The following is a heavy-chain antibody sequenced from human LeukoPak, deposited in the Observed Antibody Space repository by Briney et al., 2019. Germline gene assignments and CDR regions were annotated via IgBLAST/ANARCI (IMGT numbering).Heavy chain of an antibody. CDR2: INHSGST. CDR1: GGSFSGYY. D-gene: IGHD3-9*01. J-gene: IGHJ4*02. V-gene: IGHV4-34*01. Sequence: PSETLSLTCAVYGGSFSGYYWSWIRQPPGKGLECIGEINHSGSTNYNPSLKSRVTISVDKSKNQFSLKLSSGTAADTAVYYCAVYYDILTGYHVSDYGGQGTLVTVSS. CDR3: AVYYDILTGYHVSDY.